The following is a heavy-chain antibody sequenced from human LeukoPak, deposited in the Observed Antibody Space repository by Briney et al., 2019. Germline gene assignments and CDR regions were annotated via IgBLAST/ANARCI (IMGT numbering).Heavy chain of an antibody. CDR2: INWNGSGA. V-gene: IGHV3-20*04. CDR1: GFTFDDYG. CDR3: ARGVEVSSSWDDPYYFDY. J-gene: IGHJ4*02. D-gene: IGHD6-13*01. Sequence: GGSLRLSCAASGFTFDDYGMSWVRQAPGKGLEWVSGINWNGSGAGYADSVKGRFTISRDNAKNSLYLQMNSLRAEDTAVYYCARGVEVSSSWDDPYYFDYWGQGTLVTVSS.